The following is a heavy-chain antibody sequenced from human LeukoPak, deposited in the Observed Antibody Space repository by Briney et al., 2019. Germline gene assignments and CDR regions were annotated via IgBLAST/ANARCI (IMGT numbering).Heavy chain of an antibody. V-gene: IGHV1-46*01. CDR1: GYTFTSYY. CDR3: AREAKTVTTGPSAPYYYYYMDV. CDR2: INPSGGST. J-gene: IGHJ6*03. Sequence: GASVKVSCKASGYTFTSYYIHWVRQAPGQGLEWMGIINPSGGSTSCEQKFQGRVTMTRDMSTSTVYMELSSLRSEDTAVYYCAREAKTVTTGPSAPYYYYYMDVWGKGTTVTVSS. D-gene: IGHD4-11*01.